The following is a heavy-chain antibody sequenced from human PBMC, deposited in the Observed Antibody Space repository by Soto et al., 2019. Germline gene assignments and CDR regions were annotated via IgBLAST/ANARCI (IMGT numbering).Heavy chain of an antibody. Sequence: PSQTLSLTCAISGDSVSSNSAAWNWIRQSPSRGLEWLGRTYYRSKWYNGYAVSVKSRITINPDTSKNQFSLQLSSVTPEDTAVYYCARGGVGATGLYYGMDVWGQGTTVTVSS. D-gene: IGHD1-26*01. CDR2: TYYRSKWYN. CDR1: GDSVSSNSAA. J-gene: IGHJ6*02. CDR3: ARGGVGATGLYYGMDV. V-gene: IGHV6-1*01.